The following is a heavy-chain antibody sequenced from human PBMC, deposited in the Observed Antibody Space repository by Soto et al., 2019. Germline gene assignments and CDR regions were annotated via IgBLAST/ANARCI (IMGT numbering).Heavy chain of an antibody. J-gene: IGHJ2*01. D-gene: IGHD3-10*01. V-gene: IGHV3-23*01. CDR1: GFTFSSYA. CDR2: ISGRGGST. CDR3: AKEYGSGSYGNFDL. Sequence: EVQLLESGGGLVQPGGSLRLSCAASGFTFSSYAMSWVRQDPGKGLEWVSAISGRGGSTYYADSVKGRFTISRDNSKNSLYLPMNRLRAEDTGVYYWAKEYGSGSYGNFDLWGRGTLVTFSS.